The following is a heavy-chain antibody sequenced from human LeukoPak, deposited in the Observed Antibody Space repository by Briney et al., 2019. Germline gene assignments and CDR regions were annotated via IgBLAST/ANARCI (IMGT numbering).Heavy chain of an antibody. J-gene: IGHJ4*02. D-gene: IGHD6-19*01. Sequence: RGSLRLSCAASGITFNNYWLHWVRQAPGKGLVWVSRIDTDGSGTIYADSVKGRFTISRDNAKNTLYLQMTSLGAEDTAVYYCARGGFSSGLDYWGQGILVTVSS. CDR1: GITFNNYW. CDR3: ARGGFSSGLDY. V-gene: IGHV3-74*01. CDR2: IDTDGSGT.